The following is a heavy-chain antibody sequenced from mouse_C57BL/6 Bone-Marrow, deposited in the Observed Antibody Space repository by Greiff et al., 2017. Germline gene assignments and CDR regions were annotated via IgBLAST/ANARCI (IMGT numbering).Heavy chain of an antibody. CDR2: IHPNSGST. V-gene: IGHV1-64*01. CDR1: GYTFTSYW. Sequence: QVQLQQPGAELVKPGASVKLSCKASGYTFTSYWMHWVKQRPGPGLEWIGMIHPNSGSTNYNEKFKSKATLTVDKSSSTAYMQLSSLTSEDSAVYYCARGTTVGYWYFDVWGTGTTVTVSS. J-gene: IGHJ1*03. D-gene: IGHD1-1*01. CDR3: ARGTTVGYWYFDV.